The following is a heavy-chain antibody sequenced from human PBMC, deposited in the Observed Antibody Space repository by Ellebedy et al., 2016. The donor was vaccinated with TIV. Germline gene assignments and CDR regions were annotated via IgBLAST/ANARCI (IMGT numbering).Heavy chain of an antibody. D-gene: IGHD3-3*01. CDR1: GGTFSSYA. V-gene: IGHV1-69*06. J-gene: IGHJ4*02. CDR2: IIPISGTP. Sequence: AASEKVSCKASGGTFSSYAFSWVRQAPGQGLEWMGGIIPISGTPSYPQKFQVRVTITADKSTSTAYMERSSLRSEDTAVYYCARNWRAFDYWGQGTLVTVSS. CDR3: ARNWRAFDY.